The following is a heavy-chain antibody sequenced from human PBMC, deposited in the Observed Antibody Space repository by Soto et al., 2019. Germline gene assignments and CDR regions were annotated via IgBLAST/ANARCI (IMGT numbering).Heavy chain of an antibody. J-gene: IGHJ4*02. D-gene: IGHD5-12*01. CDR2: IYPGDSDT. Sequence: PGESLKISCKGSGCSFTSYWIGWVRQMPGKGLEWMGIIYPGDSDTRYSPSFQGQVTISADKSISTAYLQWSSLKASDTAMYYCARPLIDSGGEFDYWGQGTLVTVSS. CDR3: ARPLIDSGGEFDY. V-gene: IGHV5-51*01. CDR1: GCSFTSYW.